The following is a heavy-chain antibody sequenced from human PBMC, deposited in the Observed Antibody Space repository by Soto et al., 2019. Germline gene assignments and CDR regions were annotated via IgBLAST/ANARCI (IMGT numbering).Heavy chain of an antibody. CDR3: ALVEVGENCFDP. J-gene: IGHJ5*02. CDR1: GDSISSGAYS. D-gene: IGHD2-8*02. CDR2: IYHTGST. Sequence: LQLQESGSGLVKPSQTLSLTCAVSGDSISSGAYSCSWIRQPPGKALEWIGYIYHTGSTYYNPYIKNRVTISLDRSKSQFSLNLISVTAADTAVYYCALVEVGENCFDPWGQGTLVTVSS. V-gene: IGHV4-30-2*01.